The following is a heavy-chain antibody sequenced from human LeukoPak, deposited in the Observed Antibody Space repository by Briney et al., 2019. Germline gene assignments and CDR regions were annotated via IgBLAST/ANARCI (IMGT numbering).Heavy chain of an antibody. CDR3: ARDYSGPSDY. V-gene: IGHV3-30-3*01. D-gene: IGHD5-12*01. Sequence: PGGSLRLSCVASGFTFSSYAMHWVRQAPGKGLEWVTIISYDGSNKHYADSVKGRFTISRDNSKNTLYLQMNSLRAEDTAVYYCARDYSGPSDYWGQGTLVTVSS. CDR1: GFTFSSYA. J-gene: IGHJ4*02. CDR2: ISYDGSNK.